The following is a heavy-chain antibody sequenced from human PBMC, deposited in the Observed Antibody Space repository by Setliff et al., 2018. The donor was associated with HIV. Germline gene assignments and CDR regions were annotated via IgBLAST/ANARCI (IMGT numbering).Heavy chain of an antibody. Sequence: SETLSLTCTVSGGAMNNNYWSWIRQPAGKGLEWIGRIYIRGTNYNPSLKTRLTMSLDTSSNKFSLNLNSVTAADTAVYYCARGSWGSWRFDYWGQGTLVTVSS. CDR3: ARGSWGSWRFDY. D-gene: IGHD6-13*01. J-gene: IGHJ4*02. CDR1: GGAMNNNY. V-gene: IGHV4-4*07. CDR2: IYIRGT.